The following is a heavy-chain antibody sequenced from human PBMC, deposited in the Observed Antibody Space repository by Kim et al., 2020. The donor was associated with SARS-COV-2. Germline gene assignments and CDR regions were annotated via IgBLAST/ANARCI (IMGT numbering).Heavy chain of an antibody. CDR3: ARVSAYYDSSGYDY. CDR2: INHSGST. V-gene: IGHV4-34*01. Sequence: SETLSLTCAVYGGSFSGYYWSWIRQPPGKGLEWIGEINHSGSTNYNPSLKSRVTISVDTSKNQFSLKLSSVTAADTAVYYCARVSAYYDSSGYDYWGQGTLVTVSS. J-gene: IGHJ4*02. D-gene: IGHD3-22*01. CDR1: GGSFSGYY.